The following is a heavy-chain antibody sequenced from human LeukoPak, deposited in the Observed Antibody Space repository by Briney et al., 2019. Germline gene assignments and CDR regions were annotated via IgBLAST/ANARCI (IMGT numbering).Heavy chain of an antibody. V-gene: IGHV3-30*02. Sequence: GGSLRLSCATSGFMFNTFGMHWVRQAPGKGLEWLAFIRYDGSNKYYADSVKGRFTISRDNSKNTLYLQMNSLRAEHTAVYYCAKDRTSAVAGSFDYWGQGTLVTVSS. CDR3: AKDRTSAVAGSFDY. CDR1: GFMFNTFG. J-gene: IGHJ4*02. D-gene: IGHD6-19*01. CDR2: IRYDGSNK.